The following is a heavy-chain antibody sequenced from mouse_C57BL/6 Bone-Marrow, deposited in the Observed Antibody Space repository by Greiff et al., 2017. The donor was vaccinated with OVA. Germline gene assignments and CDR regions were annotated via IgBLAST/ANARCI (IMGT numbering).Heavy chain of an antibody. V-gene: IGHV1-72*01. CDR2: IDPNSGGT. J-gene: IGHJ1*03. Sequence: QVQLQQPGAELVKPGASVKLSCKASGYTFTSYWMHWVKQRPGRGLEWIGRIDPNSGGTNYNEKFKGKATLTVDKPSSTAYMQLSSLTSEDTAVYYCARNRYTCSSYEYFDVWGTGTTVTVSS. CDR3: ARNRYTCSSYEYFDV. D-gene: IGHD1-1*01. CDR1: GYTFTSYW.